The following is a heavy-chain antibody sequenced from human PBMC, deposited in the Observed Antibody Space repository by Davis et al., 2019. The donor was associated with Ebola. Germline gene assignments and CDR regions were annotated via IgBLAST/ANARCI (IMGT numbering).Heavy chain of an antibody. CDR3: ARESIAVAAADY. CDR2: INSDGSST. Sequence: GESLKISCAASGFTFSSYWMHWVRQAPGKGLVWVSRINSDGSSTSYADSVKGRFTISRDNSKNTLYLQMNSLRAEDTAVYYCARESIAVAAADYWGQGTLVTVSS. CDR1: GFTFSSYW. D-gene: IGHD6-19*01. V-gene: IGHV3-74*01. J-gene: IGHJ4*02.